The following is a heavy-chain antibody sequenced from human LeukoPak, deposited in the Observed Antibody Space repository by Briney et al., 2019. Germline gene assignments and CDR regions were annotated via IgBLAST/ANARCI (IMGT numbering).Heavy chain of an antibody. V-gene: IGHV3-66*01. CDR2: IYSGGST. J-gene: IGHJ4*02. Sequence: GGSLRLSCAASGFTFSSYAMHWVRQAPGKGLEWVSVIYSGGSTYYADSVKGRFTISRDNSKNTLYLQMNSLRAEDTAVYYCARRRGVYQDYWGQGTLVTVSS. CDR1: GFTFSSYA. D-gene: IGHD2-2*01. CDR3: ARRRGVYQDY.